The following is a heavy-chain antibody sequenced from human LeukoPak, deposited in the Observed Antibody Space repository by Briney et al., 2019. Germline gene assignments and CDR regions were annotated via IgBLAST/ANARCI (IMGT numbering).Heavy chain of an antibody. CDR1: GFTFSNYG. Sequence: GGVLRLSCAASGFTFSNYGIHWVRQAPGKGLEWVAVIWSDGINKYYVDSVKGRFTISRDNSKNTLYLQMNSLRADDTAVYYCARSTYSSSSYYFDYWGQGSLVTVSS. CDR2: IWSDGINK. V-gene: IGHV3-33*01. J-gene: IGHJ4*02. CDR3: ARSTYSSSSYYFDY. D-gene: IGHD6-13*01.